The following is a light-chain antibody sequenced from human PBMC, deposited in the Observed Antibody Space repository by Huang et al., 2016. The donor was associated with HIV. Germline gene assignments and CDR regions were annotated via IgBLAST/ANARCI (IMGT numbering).Light chain of an antibody. CDR3: QQYNSYPIT. CDR1: QGISKY. V-gene: IGKV1-16*02. Sequence: DIPMAQSSSSLSASVGERVTITCRASQGISKYLAWFQQKPGKAPKSLIYAASRLQSGVPSKFSGSGAWTDYTLTISSLQPEDFAIYYCQQYNSYPITFGEGTRLEIK. J-gene: IGKJ5*01. CDR2: AAS.